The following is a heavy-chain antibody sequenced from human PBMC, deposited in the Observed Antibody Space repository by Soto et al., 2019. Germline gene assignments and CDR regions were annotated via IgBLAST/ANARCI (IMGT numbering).Heavy chain of an antibody. D-gene: IGHD2-2*02. CDR3: ARDPLGYCSSTSCYRH. V-gene: IGHV1-46*01. CDR1: GYTFTSYY. J-gene: IGHJ4*02. Sequence: QVQLVQSGAEVKKPGASVKVSCKASGYTFTSYYMHWVRQAPGQGLEWMGIINPSGGSTSYAQKFQGRVTMTRDTSTSTVYMELSSLRSEDTAVYYCARDPLGYCSSTSCYRHWGQGTLVTVSS. CDR2: INPSGGST.